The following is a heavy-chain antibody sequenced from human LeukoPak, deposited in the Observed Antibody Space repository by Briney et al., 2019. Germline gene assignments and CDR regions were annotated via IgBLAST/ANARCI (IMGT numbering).Heavy chain of an antibody. Sequence: GGSLRLSCAASGFTLSTYGMHWVRQAPGKGLEWVAVIWYDGSYKYYADSVKGRFTISRDNSRNTLYLQMNSLRAEDTAVYFCARVDSSGYYIEYWGQGTLVTASS. V-gene: IGHV3-33*01. D-gene: IGHD3-22*01. CDR3: ARVDSSGYYIEY. CDR1: GFTLSTYG. J-gene: IGHJ4*02. CDR2: IWYDGSYK.